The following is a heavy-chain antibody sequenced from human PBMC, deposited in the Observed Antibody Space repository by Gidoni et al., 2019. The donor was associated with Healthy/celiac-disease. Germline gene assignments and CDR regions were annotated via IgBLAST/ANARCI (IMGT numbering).Heavy chain of an antibody. CDR2: IDPSDSYT. CDR1: GYSFTSYW. CDR3: ARFVIAAAGTIIYYYYGMDV. V-gene: IGHV5-10-1*03. Sequence: EVQLVQSGAEVKKPGESLRISCKGSGYSFTSYWISWVRQMPGKGLEWMGRIDPSDSYTNYSPSFQGHVTISADKSISTAYLQWSSLKASDTAMYYCARFVIAAAGTIIYYYYGMDVWGQGTTVTVSS. J-gene: IGHJ6*02. D-gene: IGHD6-13*01.